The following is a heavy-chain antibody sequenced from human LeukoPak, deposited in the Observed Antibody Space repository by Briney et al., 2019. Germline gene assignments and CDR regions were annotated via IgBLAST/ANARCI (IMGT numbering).Heavy chain of an antibody. J-gene: IGHJ6*02. D-gene: IGHD5-18*01. CDR2: VSYDGSNK. V-gene: IGHV3-30*04. Sequence: GRSLRLSCAASGFTFSSSAMHWVRQAPGRGLEWVAIVSYDGSNKYYAESVKGRFTVSRDNSKNTLYLQMNSLRVEDAAVYYCARDKIQLWSGDYYYGMDVWGQGTLVTVSS. CDR1: GFTFSSSA. CDR3: ARDKIQLWSGDYYYGMDV.